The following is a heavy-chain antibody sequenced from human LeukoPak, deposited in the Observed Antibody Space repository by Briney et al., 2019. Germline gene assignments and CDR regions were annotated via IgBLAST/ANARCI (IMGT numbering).Heavy chain of an antibody. Sequence: PGGSLRLSCAASGFTFSSYSMTWVRQAPGKGLEWVSSISSSSSYIYYADSVKGRFTISRDNAKNSLYLQMNSLRAEDTAVYYCARDGYNWRIPLVFDYWGQGTLVTVSS. CDR3: ARDGYNWRIPLVFDY. J-gene: IGHJ4*02. CDR1: GFTFSSYS. V-gene: IGHV3-21*01. D-gene: IGHD5-24*01. CDR2: ISSSSSYI.